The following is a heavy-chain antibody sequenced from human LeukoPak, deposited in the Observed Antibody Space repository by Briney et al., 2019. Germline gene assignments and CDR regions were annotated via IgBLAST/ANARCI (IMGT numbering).Heavy chain of an antibody. CDR3: ARQAAAGPFDY. V-gene: IGHV3-30-3*01. J-gene: IGHJ4*02. D-gene: IGHD6-13*01. CDR2: ISYDGSNK. Sequence: PGGSLRLSCAASGFTFSSYAMHWVRQAPGKGLEWVAVISYDGSNKYYADPVKGRFTISRDNSKNTLYLQMNSLRAEDTAVYYCARQAAAGPFDYWGQGTLVTVSS. CDR1: GFTFSSYA.